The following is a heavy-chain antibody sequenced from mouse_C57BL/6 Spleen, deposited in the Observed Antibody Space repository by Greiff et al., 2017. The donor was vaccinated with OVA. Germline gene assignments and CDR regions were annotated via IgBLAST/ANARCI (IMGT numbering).Heavy chain of an antibody. CDR3: ARDGDYDYPAWFAY. D-gene: IGHD2-4*01. V-gene: IGHV1-55*01. CDR2: IYPGSGST. J-gene: IGHJ3*01. CDR1: GYTFTSYW. Sequence: QVQPQQPGAELVKPGASVKMSCKASGYTFTSYWITRVKQRPGQGLEWIGDIYPGSGSTNYNEKFKSKATLTVDTSSSTAYMQLSSLTSEDSAVYYCARDGDYDYPAWFAYWGQGTLVTVSA.